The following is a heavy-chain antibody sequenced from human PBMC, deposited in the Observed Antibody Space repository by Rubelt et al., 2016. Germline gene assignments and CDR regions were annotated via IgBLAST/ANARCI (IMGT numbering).Heavy chain of an antibody. CDR3: ARIDIVVVPSATFDH. V-gene: IGHV4-4*07. CDR1: GGSISSYY. J-gene: IGHJ4*02. D-gene: IGHD2-2*01. Sequence: QVQLQESGPGLVKPSETLSLTCTVSGGSISSYYWSWIRQPAGKGLEWIGRIYTSGSTNYNPSLKSRVTMSVETSKNQFSLKLSSVTAADTAVYYCARIDIVVVPSATFDHWGQGTLVTVSS. CDR2: IYTSGST.